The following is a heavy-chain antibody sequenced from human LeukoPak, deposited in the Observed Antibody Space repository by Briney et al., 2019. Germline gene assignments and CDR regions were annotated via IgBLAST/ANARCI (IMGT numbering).Heavy chain of an antibody. CDR1: GFTFSDHY. J-gene: IGHJ4*02. Sequence: GGSLRLSCAASGFTFSDHYMDWVRQAPGKGLEWVAVISYDGSNKYYADSVKGRFTISRDNSKNTLYLQMNSLRVDDTAFYYCVKDRYFYDSGSKANWGQGTLVTVSS. CDR3: VKDRYFYDSGSKAN. D-gene: IGHD3-22*01. CDR2: ISYDGSNK. V-gene: IGHV3-30*18.